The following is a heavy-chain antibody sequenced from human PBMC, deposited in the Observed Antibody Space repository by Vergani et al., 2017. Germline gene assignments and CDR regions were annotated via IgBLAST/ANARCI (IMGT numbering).Heavy chain of an antibody. CDR3: ATPASVEYCSGGSCYSGFDY. D-gene: IGHD2-15*01. CDR2: IIPIFGTA. J-gene: IGHJ4*02. CDR1: GGTFSSYA. Sequence: QVQLVQSGAEVKKPGSSVKVSCKASGGTFSSYAISWVRQAPGQGLEWMGGIIPIFGTANYAQKFQGRVTITADESTSTAYMELSSLRSEDTAVYYCATPASVEYCSGGSCYSGFDYWGQGNLVTVSS. V-gene: IGHV1-69*01.